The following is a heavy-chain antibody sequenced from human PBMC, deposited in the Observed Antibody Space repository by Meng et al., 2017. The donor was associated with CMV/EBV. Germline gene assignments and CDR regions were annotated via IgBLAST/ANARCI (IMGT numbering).Heavy chain of an antibody. CDR3: ARGSDGYSSGWYRY. J-gene: IGHJ4*02. CDR2: IYHSGNT. Sequence: SETLSLTCTVSGGSISSSSYYWGWIRQPPGKGLEWIGSIYHSGNTDYNPSLKSRVTISVDTSKNQFSLKLKSVTAADTAVYYCARGSDGYSSGWYRYWGQGTLVTVSS. CDR1: GGSISSSSYY. V-gene: IGHV4-39*01. D-gene: IGHD6-19*01.